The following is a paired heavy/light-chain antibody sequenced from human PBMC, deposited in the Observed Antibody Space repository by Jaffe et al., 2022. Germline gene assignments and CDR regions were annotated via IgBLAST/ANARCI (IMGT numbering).Heavy chain of an antibody. Sequence: QVQLVQSGGGVVQPGGSLRLSCAASGFNVTDHGIFWVRQAPGKGLQWVAFIRYDGEGKYYADSVKGRFTISRDTSKSTLYLQMNSLRAEDTAMFYCARAMRGDYYYYEYMDVWGRGTAVTVSS. CDR2: IRYDGEGK. CDR1: GFNVTDHG. J-gene: IGHJ6*03. CDR3: ARAMRGDYYYYEYMDV. V-gene: IGHV3-30*02. D-gene: IGHD2-2*01.
Light chain of an antibody. J-gene: IGLJ2*01. CDR3: NSRDRSGNEVV. V-gene: IGLV3-19*01. Sequence: SSELTQDPAVSVALGQTVRITCQGDSLRNFYAGWYQQKPGQAPVLVMYGDNKRPSGIPDRFSVSGSGNTASLTITGAQADDEADYYCNSRDRSGNEVVFGGGTKLTVL. CDR1: SLRNFY. CDR2: GDN.